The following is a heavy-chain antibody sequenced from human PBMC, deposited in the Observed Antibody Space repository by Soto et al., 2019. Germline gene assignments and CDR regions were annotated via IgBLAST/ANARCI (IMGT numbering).Heavy chain of an antibody. Sequence: QVQLVQSGAEVKKPGSSVKVSCKASGGTFSSYAISWVRQAPGQGLEGMGGVIHIFGTANYAQKVQGRVTITADESTSTAYMELSSRRSEDTAVYYCARESRYCSGGSCYFLPGIDYWGQGTLVTVSS. V-gene: IGHV1-69*12. CDR1: GGTFSSYA. CDR2: VIHIFGTA. J-gene: IGHJ4*02. D-gene: IGHD2-15*01. CDR3: ARESRYCSGGSCYFLPGIDY.